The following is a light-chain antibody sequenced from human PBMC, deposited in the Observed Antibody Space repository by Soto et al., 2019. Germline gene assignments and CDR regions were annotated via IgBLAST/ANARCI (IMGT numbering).Light chain of an antibody. J-gene: IGLJ1*01. CDR1: SSDVGAYNY. CDR3: SSYTRAATHV. V-gene: IGLV2-14*03. CDR2: DVS. Sequence: QSALTQPASMSGSPGQSITISCTGSSSDVGAYNYDSWYQQYRPGEAPKLIIYDVSHRPAGVSTRFSGSKSGNTASLTISGLQTEEEDDYYCSSYTRAATHVFGTGTKLTVL.